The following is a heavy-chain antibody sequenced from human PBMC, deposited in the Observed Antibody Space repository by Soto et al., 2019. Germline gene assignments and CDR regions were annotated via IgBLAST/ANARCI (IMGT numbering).Heavy chain of an antibody. D-gene: IGHD3-3*01. Sequence: TSETLSLTCTVSDGTGISCSDYWSCIRQPPGKGLEWIGYIYYSGSTNYNPSLKSRVTISVDTSKNQFSLKLSSVTAADTAVYYCAREPAYYDFWSGYLIRDFDYWGQGTLVTVFS. V-gene: IGHV4-61*01. J-gene: IGHJ4*02. CDR3: AREPAYYDFWSGYLIRDFDY. CDR1: DGTGISCSDY. CDR2: IYYSGST.